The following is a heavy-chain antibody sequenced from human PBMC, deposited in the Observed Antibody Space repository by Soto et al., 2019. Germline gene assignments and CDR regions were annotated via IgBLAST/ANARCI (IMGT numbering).Heavy chain of an antibody. D-gene: IGHD5-12*01. CDR3: AREVEMATRDAFDI. CDR1: GYTFTSYV. V-gene: IGHV1-18*01. CDR2: ISAYNGNT. Sequence: EASVKVSCKASGYTFTSYVISWVRQAPGQGLEWMGWISAYNGNTNFAQKLQGRVTMTTDTSTSTAYMELRSLRSDDTAVYYCAREVEMATRDAFDIWGQGTMVTVSS. J-gene: IGHJ3*02.